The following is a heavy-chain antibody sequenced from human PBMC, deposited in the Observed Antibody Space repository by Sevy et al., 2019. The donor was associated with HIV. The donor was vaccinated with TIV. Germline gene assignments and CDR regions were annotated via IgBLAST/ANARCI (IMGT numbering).Heavy chain of an antibody. J-gene: IGHJ4*01. CDR2: ICNDGST. D-gene: IGHD5-18*01. CDR3: ARDLGYSYGLIFDY. Sequence: GGSLRLSCAASRFTVSNNYMSWVRQAPGKGLEWVSVICNDGSTNYAYSVKGRFTISRDSSKNTLYLQMKSLRADDTAVYYCARDLGYSYGLIFDYWGHGALVTVSS. V-gene: IGHV3-53*01. CDR1: RFTVSNNY.